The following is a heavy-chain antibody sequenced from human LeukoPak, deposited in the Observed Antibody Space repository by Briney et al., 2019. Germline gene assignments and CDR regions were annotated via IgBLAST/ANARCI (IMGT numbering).Heavy chain of an antibody. Sequence: GGSLTLSCAASGFTFSSYSMNWVRQAPGKGLEWVSSISSSSYIYYADSVKGRFTISRDNAKNSVYLQMNSLRAEDTAVYYCAKSGVVVAALERSVANWFDRWGQGTRVTVSS. V-gene: IGHV3-21*01. CDR1: GFTFSSYS. CDR3: AKSGVVVAALERSVANWFDR. J-gene: IGHJ5*02. CDR2: ISSSSYI. D-gene: IGHD2-15*01.